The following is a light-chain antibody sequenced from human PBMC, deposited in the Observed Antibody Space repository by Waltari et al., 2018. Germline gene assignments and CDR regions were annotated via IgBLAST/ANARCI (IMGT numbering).Light chain of an antibody. J-gene: IGLJ1*01. CDR1: SSNIGAGYD. CDR3: QSYDSSLSGFYV. V-gene: IGLV1-40*01. CDR2: VNS. Sequence: QSVLTQPPSVSGAPGQRVTISCPGSSSNIGAGYDVPWYQQLPGTAPKLLIYVNSNRPSGVPDRFSGSKSGTSASLAITGLQTEDEADYYCQSYDSSLSGFYVFGTGTKVTVL.